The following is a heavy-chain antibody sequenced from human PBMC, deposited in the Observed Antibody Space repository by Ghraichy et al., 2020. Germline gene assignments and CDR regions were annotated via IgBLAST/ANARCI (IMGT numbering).Heavy chain of an antibody. CDR1: GFSFGFYS. D-gene: IGHD2-15*01. Sequence: GGSLRLSCSASGFSFGFYSMNWVRRAPGKGLEWVALIGYTGTSTSYSEFAKGRFTVSRDNAKNSLYLQMDSLTVEDTAVYFCARESGYCCTDCNTYYFDSWGQGTQVTVSS. V-gene: IGHV3-21*06. CDR3: ARESGYCCTDCNTYYFDS. J-gene: IGHJ4*02. CDR2: IGYTGTST.